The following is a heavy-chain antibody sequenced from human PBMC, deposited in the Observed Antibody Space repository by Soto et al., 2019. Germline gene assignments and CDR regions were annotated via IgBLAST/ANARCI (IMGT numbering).Heavy chain of an antibody. CDR3: ARDISYGDPGDY. CDR1: GYTFMSYG. J-gene: IGHJ4*02. CDR2: ISTYNGDT. V-gene: IGHV1-18*01. D-gene: IGHD4-17*01. Sequence: AXVKVSCKASGYTFMSYGIHWVRQAPGQGLEWMGWISTYNGDTNYAQKFQGRVTMTTDTSTSTAYMELRSLRSDDTAVYYCARDISYGDPGDYWGQGTLVTVSS.